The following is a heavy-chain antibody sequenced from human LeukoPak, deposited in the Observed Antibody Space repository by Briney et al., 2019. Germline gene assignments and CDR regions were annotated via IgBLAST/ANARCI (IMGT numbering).Heavy chain of an antibody. CDR3: VRALGYGTGGRAFDI. V-gene: IGHV3-64D*09. J-gene: IGHJ3*02. Sequence: GGSLRLSCSASGFTFSRHAMHWVRQAPGKGLECVSGISSDGGTTYYADSAKGRFSISRDDSKSTLYLQMSSLRAEDTAVLYCVRALGYGTGGRAFDIWGQGTRVTVSS. CDR2: ISSDGGTT. CDR1: GFTFSRHA. D-gene: IGHD5-18*01.